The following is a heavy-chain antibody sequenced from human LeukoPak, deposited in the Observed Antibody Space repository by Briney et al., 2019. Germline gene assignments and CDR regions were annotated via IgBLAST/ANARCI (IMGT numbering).Heavy chain of an antibody. CDR3: ARTGAERGWFDP. V-gene: IGHV4-34*01. J-gene: IGHJ5*02. D-gene: IGHD1-1*01. Sequence: PSETLSLTCAVYGGSFSGYYWSWIRQPPGKGLEWIGEINHSGSTNSNPSLKSRVSISVDTSKNQFSLKLSSVTAADTAVYYCARTGAERGWFDPWGQGTLVTVSS. CDR1: GGSFSGYY. CDR2: INHSGST.